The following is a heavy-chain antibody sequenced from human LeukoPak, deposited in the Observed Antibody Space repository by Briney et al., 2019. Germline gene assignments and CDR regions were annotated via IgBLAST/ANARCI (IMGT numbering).Heavy chain of an antibody. CDR1: GGSISSYY. D-gene: IGHD2-8*02. J-gene: IGHJ5*02. Sequence: PSETLSLTCTVSGGSISSYYWSWIRQPPGKGLEWIGYVYDTENTNYNPSLKSRVTMSVDTSRTQFSLKLSSVTAADTAVYYCARAPGWFDPWGQGTLVTVSS. CDR3: ARAPGWFDP. V-gene: IGHV4-59*01. CDR2: VYDTENT.